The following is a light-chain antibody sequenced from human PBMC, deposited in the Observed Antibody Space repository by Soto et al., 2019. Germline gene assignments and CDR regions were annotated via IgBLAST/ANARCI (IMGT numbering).Light chain of an antibody. J-gene: IGKJ4*01. CDR2: ATS. V-gene: IGKV1-12*01. Sequence: DIPMTQSPSSVSASVGDRVIITCRASQDISRWLAWYQQKPGKAPQLLIYATSTLHSGVPSRFSGSGSGTDFTLTISSLQPEDFAAYYCQQANSFPHTLGGGTRVEIK. CDR1: QDISRW. CDR3: QQANSFPHT.